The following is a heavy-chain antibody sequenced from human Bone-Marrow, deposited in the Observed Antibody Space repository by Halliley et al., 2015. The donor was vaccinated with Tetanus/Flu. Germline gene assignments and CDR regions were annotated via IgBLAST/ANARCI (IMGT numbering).Heavy chain of an antibody. Sequence: TLSLTCTVSGASINSGGYYWNWIRQRPGKGLEWTGNIHYSGTTHYNSSLKGRLTLSIHTSRKHLSLQLRSVTAADTAIYYCARDAVGHGSPSFLGLGPWGQGILVFVSS. CDR3: ARDAVGHGSPSFLGLGP. V-gene: IGHV4-31*03. J-gene: IGHJ5*02. CDR2: IHYSGTT. D-gene: IGHD3-3*01. CDR1: GASINSGGYY.